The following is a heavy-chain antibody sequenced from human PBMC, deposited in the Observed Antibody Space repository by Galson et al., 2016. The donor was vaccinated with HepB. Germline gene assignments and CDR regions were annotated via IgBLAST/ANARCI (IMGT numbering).Heavy chain of an antibody. V-gene: IGHV3-7*01. CDR3: ARDYYRSADY. J-gene: IGHJ4*02. Sequence: SLRLSCAVSGFTFSRSWMTWVRRIPGTGLEWVANINQDGNEKYYVDSVKGRFTISRDNAKNSLYLQMNTLRAEDTAVYYCARDYYRSADYWGQGTLVTVSS. CDR1: GFTFSRSW. D-gene: IGHD3-22*01. CDR2: INQDGNEK.